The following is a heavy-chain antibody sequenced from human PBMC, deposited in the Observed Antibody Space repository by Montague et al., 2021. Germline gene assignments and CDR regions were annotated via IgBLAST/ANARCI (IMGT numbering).Heavy chain of an antibody. CDR1: GGSISSFY. J-gene: IGHJ4*02. CDR2: IYYSGSAGGTT. CDR3: ARGRGNSYVSFDS. Sequence: SETLSLTCTVSGGSISSFYWSWIRQPPEKGLELIAYIYYSGSAGGTTNYNPSLKSRVTISVDSSKNQLSPQLTSVTTVDTAVYYCARGRGNSYVSFDSWGQGTLVSVSS. V-gene: IGHV4-59*13. D-gene: IGHD5-18*01.